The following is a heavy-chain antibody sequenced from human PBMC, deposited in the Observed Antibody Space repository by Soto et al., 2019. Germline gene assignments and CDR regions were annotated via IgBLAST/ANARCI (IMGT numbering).Heavy chain of an antibody. Sequence: PSETLSLTCSVSGDSIRSYYLTWIRQPPGKGLQWIGYVFHTGNTNYNPSLKSRVTISEDASKNQVSLRLNSVTAADTAVYFCAREQYNWKIWGQGTLVTVSS. CDR2: VFHTGNT. D-gene: IGHD1-20*01. J-gene: IGHJ4*02. V-gene: IGHV4-59*01. CDR1: GDSIRSYY. CDR3: AREQYNWKI.